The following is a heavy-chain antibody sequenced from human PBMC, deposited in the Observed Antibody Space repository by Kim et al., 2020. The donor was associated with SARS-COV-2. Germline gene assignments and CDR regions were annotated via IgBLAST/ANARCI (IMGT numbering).Heavy chain of an antibody. CDR3: ARGRSLELWFGELYRNAQDFDP. CDR1: GGSFSGYY. V-gene: IGHV4-34*01. J-gene: IGHJ5*02. CDR2: INHSGST. D-gene: IGHD3-10*01. Sequence: SETLSLTCAVYGGSFSGYYWSWIRQPPGKGLEWIGEINHSGSTNYNPSLKSRVTISVDTSKNQFSLKLSSVTAADTAVYYCARGRSLELWFGELYRNAQDFDPWGQGTLVTVSS.